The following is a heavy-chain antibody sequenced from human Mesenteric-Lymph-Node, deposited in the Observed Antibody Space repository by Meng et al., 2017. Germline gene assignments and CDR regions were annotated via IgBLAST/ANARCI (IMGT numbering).Heavy chain of an antibody. Sequence: GESLKISCAASASEFTFSTYAMSWVRQAPGKGLEWVSGIRDSDGRTHYADSVKGRFTISRDNAKNTLYLQMNSLRGEDTAVYYCARIVGITVIIEDADSFDIWGQGAMVTVSS. CDR1: EFTFSTYA. D-gene: IGHD3-22*01. CDR2: IRDSDGRT. J-gene: IGHJ3*02. V-gene: IGHV3-23*01. CDR3: ARIVGITVIIEDADSFDI.